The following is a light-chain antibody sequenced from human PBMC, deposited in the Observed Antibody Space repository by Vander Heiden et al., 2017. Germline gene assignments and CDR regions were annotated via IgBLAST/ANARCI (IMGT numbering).Light chain of an antibody. CDR1: QTVSSY. V-gene: IGKV1-39*01. Sequence: DIEMTQSPSSLSASVGDRVTITCRASQTVSSYLNWYQQRPGRAPKLLIFAASSLHTGVPSRFSGSGSETEFTLTISSLQPEDFATYYCQQTDSPPDTFGGGTKVEIK. J-gene: IGKJ4*01. CDR2: AAS. CDR3: QQTDSPPDT.